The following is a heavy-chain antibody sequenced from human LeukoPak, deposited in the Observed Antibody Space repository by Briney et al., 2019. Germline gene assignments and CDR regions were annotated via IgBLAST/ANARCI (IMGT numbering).Heavy chain of an antibody. Sequence: GGSLRLSCAASGFTFSNYGMTWVRQAPGKGLEWVSGISGSGGTTYDADSVKGRFTVSRDNSKNTLCLQMNSLRAEDTAVYFCAKTQGYFDYWGQGTLVTVSP. J-gene: IGHJ4*02. CDR2: ISGSGGTT. CDR1: GFTFSNYG. CDR3: AKTQGYFDY. V-gene: IGHV3-23*01.